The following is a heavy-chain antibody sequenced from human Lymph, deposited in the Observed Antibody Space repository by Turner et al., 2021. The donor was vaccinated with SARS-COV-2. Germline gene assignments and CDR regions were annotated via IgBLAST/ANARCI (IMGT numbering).Heavy chain of an antibody. D-gene: IGHD1-26*01. CDR3: ARLSMGDWHFDL. CDR2: IKQDGSEK. J-gene: IGHJ2*01. CDR1: GFTFSTYW. V-gene: IGHV3-7*01. Sequence: EVQLVESGGGLVQPGGSLRLSCAASGFTFSTYWMSWVRQAPGKGLEWVANIKQDGSEKYYVNSVKGRFTISRDNAKNSLYLQMNSLRAEDTAVYYCARLSMGDWHFDLWGRGTRVTVSS.